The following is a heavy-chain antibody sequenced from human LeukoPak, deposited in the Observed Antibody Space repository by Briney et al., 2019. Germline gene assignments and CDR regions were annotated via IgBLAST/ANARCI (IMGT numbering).Heavy chain of an antibody. Sequence: GGSLRLSCAASGFTFSSYAMHWVRRAPGKGLEYVSAISSNGGSTYYANSVKGRFTISRDNSKNTLYLQMGSLRAEDMAVYYCARDPETVGWGQGTLVTVSS. D-gene: IGHD1-14*01. CDR3: ARDPETVG. CDR2: ISSNGGST. CDR1: GFTFSSYA. V-gene: IGHV3-64*01. J-gene: IGHJ4*01.